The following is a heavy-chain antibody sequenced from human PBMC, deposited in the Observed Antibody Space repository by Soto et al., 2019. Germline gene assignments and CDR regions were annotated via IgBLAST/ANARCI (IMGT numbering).Heavy chain of an antibody. Sequence: ASVKVSCKASGYTFTSYAMHWVRQAPGQRLEWMGWINAGNGNTKYSQRFQGRVTITRDTSASTAYMELSSLRSEDTAVYYCARGITLPTPLDYWGQGTLVTVSS. CDR2: INAGNGNT. V-gene: IGHV1-3*01. CDR3: ARGITLPTPLDY. CDR1: GYTFTSYA. D-gene: IGHD1-20*01. J-gene: IGHJ4*02.